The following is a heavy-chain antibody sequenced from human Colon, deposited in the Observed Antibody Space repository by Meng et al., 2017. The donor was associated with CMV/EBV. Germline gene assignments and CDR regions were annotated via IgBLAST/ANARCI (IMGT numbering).Heavy chain of an antibody. Sequence: SETLSLTCSVSGASVTSDNNYWSWIRQPPGKGLEFIEYVYYSGSTNYNPFFKGRVTISIDTSKNQFSLKLASVTAADTAIYYCTRGNTALWDNDHWGQGTLVTVSS. CDR3: TRGNTALWDNDH. V-gene: IGHV4-61*01. CDR2: VYYSGST. J-gene: IGHJ4*02. D-gene: IGHD3-16*01. CDR1: GASVTSDNNY.